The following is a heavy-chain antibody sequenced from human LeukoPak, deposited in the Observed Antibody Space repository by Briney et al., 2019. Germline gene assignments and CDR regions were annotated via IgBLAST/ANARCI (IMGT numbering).Heavy chain of an antibody. CDR3: VRDFSGESGYGGY. Sequence: GGSLRLSCAASGFTFSHYTMNWVRQTPGKGLERISSINPAGTSTYYADSVKGRFTISRDAAKNSLYLQMNSLRVEDTALYYCVRDFSGESGYGGYWGPGTLVTVSS. D-gene: IGHD5-12*01. CDR1: GFTFSHYT. V-gene: IGHV3-21*01. J-gene: IGHJ4*02. CDR2: INPAGTST.